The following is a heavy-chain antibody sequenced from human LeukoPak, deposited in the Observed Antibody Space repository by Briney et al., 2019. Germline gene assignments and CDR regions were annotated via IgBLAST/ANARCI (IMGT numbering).Heavy chain of an antibody. CDR1: GASVGSGTYY. Sequence: SETLSLTCSVSGASVGSGTYYWSWVRQPPGKGLEWIGYVYYSGSTNYNPSLESRLTISVDTSKNQFSLKLSSVTAADTAVYYCARVDPDSSSTLEVFDYWGQGTLVTVSS. D-gene: IGHD6-6*01. CDR3: ARVDPDSSSTLEVFDY. V-gene: IGHV4-61*01. J-gene: IGHJ4*02. CDR2: VYYSGST.